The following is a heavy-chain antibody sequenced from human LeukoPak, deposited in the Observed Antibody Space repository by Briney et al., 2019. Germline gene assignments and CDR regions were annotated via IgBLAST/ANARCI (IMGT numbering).Heavy chain of an antibody. CDR2: INYSGST. D-gene: IGHD4-11*01. Sequence: PSETLSLTCTVSGGSISSYYWSWIRQPPGKGLEWIGSINYSGSTYDNPSLKSRVTISVDTSKNQCSLKLSSVTAADTAVYYCARSEINDYSRYWGQGILVIVSS. J-gene: IGHJ4*02. V-gene: IGHV4-59*08. CDR1: GGSISSYY. CDR3: ARSEINDYSRY.